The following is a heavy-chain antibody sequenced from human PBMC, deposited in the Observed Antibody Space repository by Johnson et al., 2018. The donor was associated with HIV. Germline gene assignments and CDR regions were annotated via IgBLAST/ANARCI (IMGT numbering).Heavy chain of an antibody. D-gene: IGHD6-13*01. Sequence: QVQLVESGGGVVQPGGSLRLSCAASGFTFSSYAMHWVRQAPGKGLEWVAVISYDGSNKYYADSVKGRFTISRDNSKNTLYLQMNSLRAEDTAVYYCARDRGVAAAGTPDAFDIWGQGTMVTVSS. CDR2: ISYDGSNK. V-gene: IGHV3-30-3*01. CDR1: GFTFSSYA. CDR3: ARDRGVAAAGTPDAFDI. J-gene: IGHJ3*02.